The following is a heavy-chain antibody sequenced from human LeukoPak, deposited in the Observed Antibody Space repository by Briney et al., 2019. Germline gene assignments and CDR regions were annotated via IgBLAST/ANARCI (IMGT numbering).Heavy chain of an antibody. CDR1: GGSISSYY. D-gene: IGHD6-6*01. V-gene: IGHV4-59*08. Sequence: SETLSLTCTVSGGSISSYYWSWIRQPPGKGLEWIGYIYYSGSTNYNPPLKSRVTILVDTSKNQFSLKLSSVTAADTAVYYCARSGPPYSSSSWFDPWGRGTLVTVSS. CDR2: IYYSGST. J-gene: IGHJ5*02. CDR3: ARSGPPYSSSSWFDP.